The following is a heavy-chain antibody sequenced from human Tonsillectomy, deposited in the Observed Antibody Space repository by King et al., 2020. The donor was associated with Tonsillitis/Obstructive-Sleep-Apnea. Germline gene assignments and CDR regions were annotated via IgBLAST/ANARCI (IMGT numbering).Heavy chain of an antibody. CDR2: IYWDDDK. D-gene: IGHD6-19*01. J-gene: IGHJ4*02. CDR3: AHRRHSSGHDY. Sequence: TLKESGPTLVKPTQTLTLTCTFSGFSLNTSGVGVDWIRQPPGKALEWLAVIYWDDDKRYSPSLKSRLTITKDTSKNQVVLTMTNMDPVDTATYPCAHRRHSSGHDYWGQGTLVTVSS. CDR1: GFSLNTSGVG. V-gene: IGHV2-5*02.